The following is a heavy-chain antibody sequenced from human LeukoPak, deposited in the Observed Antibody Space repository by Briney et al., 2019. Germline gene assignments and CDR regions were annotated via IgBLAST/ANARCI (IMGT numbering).Heavy chain of an antibody. CDR3: ASSITIFGVVTSYYYYGMDV. J-gene: IGHJ6*02. CDR2: MNPNSGNT. CDR1: GYTFTSYD. Sequence: ASVKVSCKASGYTFTSYDINWVRQATGQGLEWMGWMNPNSGNTGYAQKFQGRVTMTRNTSISTAYMEPSSLRSEDTAVYYCASSITIFGVVTSYYYYGMDVWGQGTTVTVSS. D-gene: IGHD3-3*01. V-gene: IGHV1-8*01.